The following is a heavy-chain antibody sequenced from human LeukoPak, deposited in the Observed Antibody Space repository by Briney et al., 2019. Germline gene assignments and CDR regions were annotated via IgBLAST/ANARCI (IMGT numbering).Heavy chain of an antibody. V-gene: IGHV1-18*01. CDR1: GYTFTSYG. D-gene: IGHD3-22*01. CDR2: ISAYNGNT. CDR3: ARAVGYYDSSGYYYVPDY. Sequence: VASVKVSCKASGYTFTSYGISWVRQAPGQGLEWMGWISAYNGNTNYAQILQGRVTMTTDTSSSTAYMELRSLRSDDTAVYYCARAVGYYDSSGYYYVPDYWGQGTLVTVSS. J-gene: IGHJ4*02.